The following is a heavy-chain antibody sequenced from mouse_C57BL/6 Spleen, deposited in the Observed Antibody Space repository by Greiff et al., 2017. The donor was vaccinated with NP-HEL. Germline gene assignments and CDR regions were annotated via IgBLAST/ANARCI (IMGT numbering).Heavy chain of an antibody. D-gene: IGHD1-1*01. CDR2: IDPEDGDT. J-gene: IGHJ1*03. Sequence: VQLQQSGAELVRPGASVKLSCTASGFNIKDYYMHWVKQRPEQGLEWIGRIDPEDGDTEYAPKFQGKATMTADTSSNTAYLPLSSLTSEDTAVYYSLYGSSWYFDVWGTGTTVTVSS. CDR1: GFNIKDYY. V-gene: IGHV14-1*01. CDR3: LYGSSWYFDV.